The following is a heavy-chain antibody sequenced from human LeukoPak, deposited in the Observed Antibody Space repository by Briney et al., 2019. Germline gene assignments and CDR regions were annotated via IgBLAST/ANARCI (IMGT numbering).Heavy chain of an antibody. D-gene: IGHD4-17*01. CDR1: GYTFTSYG. V-gene: IGHV1-18*01. CDR2: ISAYNGNT. J-gene: IGHJ4*02. CDR3: ARDLGYGDYKFDY. Sequence: GASVKVSCKASGYTFTSYGISWVRQAPGQGLEWMGWISAYNGNTNYAQKFQGRVTMTRDMSTSTVYMELSSLRSEDTAVYYCARDLGYGDYKFDYWGQGTLVTVSS.